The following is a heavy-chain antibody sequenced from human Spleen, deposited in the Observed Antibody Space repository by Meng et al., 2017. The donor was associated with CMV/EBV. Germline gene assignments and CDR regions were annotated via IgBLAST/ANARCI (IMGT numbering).Heavy chain of an antibody. CDR2: IYSGGSTT. Sequence: GESLKISCAASGFTFSSYAMSWVRQAPGKGLEWVSVIYSGGSTTYYADSVKGRFTISRDNSKNTLYLQMNSLRAEDTAVYYCAKIPYSSSPFYFDYWAREPWSPSPQ. V-gene: IGHV3-23*03. CDR3: AKIPYSSSPFYFDY. D-gene: IGHD6-13*01. J-gene: IGHJ4*02. CDR1: GFTFSSYA.